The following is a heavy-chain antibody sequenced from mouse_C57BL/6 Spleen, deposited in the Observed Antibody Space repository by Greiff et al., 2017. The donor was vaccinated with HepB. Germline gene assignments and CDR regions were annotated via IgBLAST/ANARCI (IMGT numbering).Heavy chain of an antibody. CDR3: ARSIYYYGSSLDY. CDR2: IYPGDGDT. CDR1: GYAFSSSW. D-gene: IGHD1-1*01. J-gene: IGHJ2*01. V-gene: IGHV1-82*01. Sequence: VQLQESGPELVKPGASVKISCKASGYAFSSSWMNWVKQSPGKGLEWIGRIYPGDGDTNYNGKFKGKATLTADKSSSTAYMQLSSLTSEDSAVYFCARSIYYYGSSLDYWGQGTTLTVSS.